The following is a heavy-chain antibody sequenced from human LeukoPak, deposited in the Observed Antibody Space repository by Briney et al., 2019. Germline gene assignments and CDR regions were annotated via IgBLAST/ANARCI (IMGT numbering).Heavy chain of an antibody. Sequence: GGSLRLSCAASGFRFNTYEMNWVRQAPGKGLEWIAYISVGGSDEDYADSVKGRFTISRDNAKNSLFLQMNSLRVQDTAVYYCARDVGFNNGWPAWGQGTLVTVSS. CDR3: ARDVGFNNGWPA. V-gene: IGHV3-48*03. CDR2: ISVGGSDE. J-gene: IGHJ5*02. CDR1: GFRFNTYE. D-gene: IGHD6-19*01.